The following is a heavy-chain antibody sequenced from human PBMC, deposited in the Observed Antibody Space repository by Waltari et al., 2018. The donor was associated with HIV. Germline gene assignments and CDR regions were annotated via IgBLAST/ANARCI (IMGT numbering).Heavy chain of an antibody. CDR1: GDSVSSNSAA. CDR3: ARDRFGRIWYSSSFDAVDI. V-gene: IGHV6-1*01. Sequence: QVQLQQSGPGLVKPSQTLSLTCAISGDSVSSNSAAWNWIRQSPSRGLEWLGRTYYRSKWYNDYAVSVKSRITINPDTSKNQFSLQLNSVTPEDTAVYYCARDRFGRIWYSSSFDAVDIWGQGTMVTVSS. CDR2: TYYRSKWYN. J-gene: IGHJ3*02. D-gene: IGHD6-13*01.